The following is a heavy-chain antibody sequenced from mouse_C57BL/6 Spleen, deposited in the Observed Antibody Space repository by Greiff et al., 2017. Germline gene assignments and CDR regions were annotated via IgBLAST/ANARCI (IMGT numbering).Heavy chain of an antibody. CDR1: GYTFTSYW. J-gene: IGHJ2*01. CDR3: ARGALDDYDGPHFDY. V-gene: IGHV1-59*01. D-gene: IGHD2-4*01. CDR2: IDPSDSYT. Sequence: QVQLQQSGAELVRPGTSVKLSCKASGYTFTSYWMHWVKQRPGQGLEWIGVIDPSDSYTNYNQKFKGKATLTVDTSSNTSYMQLSSLTSEDSAVYYCARGALDDYDGPHFDYWGQGTTLTVSS.